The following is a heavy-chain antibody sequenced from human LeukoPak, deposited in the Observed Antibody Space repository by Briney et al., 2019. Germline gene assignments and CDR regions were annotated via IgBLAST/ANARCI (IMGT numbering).Heavy chain of an antibody. CDR2: ISGSGGST. J-gene: IGHJ1*01. V-gene: IGHV3-23*01. Sequence: GASLRLSCAASGFTFSSYAMSWVRQAPGKGLEWVSAISGSGGSTYYADSVKGRFTISRDNSKNTLYLQMTSLRAEDTAVYYCAKGPKYYDILTGPEYFHQGSQGTLVTV. CDR3: AKGPKYYDILTGPEYFHQ. CDR1: GFTFSSYA. D-gene: IGHD3-9*01.